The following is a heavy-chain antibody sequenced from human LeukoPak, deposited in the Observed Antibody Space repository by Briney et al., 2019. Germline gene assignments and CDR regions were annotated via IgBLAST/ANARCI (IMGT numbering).Heavy chain of an antibody. D-gene: IGHD3-22*01. J-gene: IGHJ4*02. CDR1: GYTSTSYG. Sequence: GASVKVSCKASGYTSTSYGISWVRQAPGQGLEWMGWISAYNGNTNYAQKLQGRVTMTTDTSTSTAYMELRSLRSDDTAVYYCARLNGADYYDSSGYYTICDYWGQGTLVTVSS. CDR2: ISAYNGNT. V-gene: IGHV1-18*01. CDR3: ARLNGADYYDSSGYYTICDY.